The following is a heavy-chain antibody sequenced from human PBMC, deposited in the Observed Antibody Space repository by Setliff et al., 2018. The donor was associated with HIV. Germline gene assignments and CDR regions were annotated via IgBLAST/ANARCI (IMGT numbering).Heavy chain of an antibody. D-gene: IGHD3-9*01. CDR3: ARDPASPDYYARFDY. J-gene: IGHJ4*02. CDR2: ISRDSRYI. Sequence: GGSLRLSCAVSGFSFSNYNMNWVRQAPGKGLEWISSISRDSRYIYYADSVKGRFTISRDNARNSLYLQMNSLRAEDTAVYYCARDPASPDYYARFDYWGQGALVTVSS. V-gene: IGHV3-21*01. CDR1: GFSFSNYN.